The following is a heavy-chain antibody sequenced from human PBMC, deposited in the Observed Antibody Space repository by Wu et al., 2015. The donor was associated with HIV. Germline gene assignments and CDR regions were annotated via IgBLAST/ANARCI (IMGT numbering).Heavy chain of an antibody. J-gene: IGHJ3*02. CDR1: GYTFTSYY. V-gene: IGHV1-46*01. Sequence: QVQLVQSGAEVKKPGASVKVSCKASGYTFTSYYMHWVRQAPGQGLEWMGIINPSGGSTSYAQKFQGRVTMTRDTSTSTVYMELSSLRSEDTAVYYCARELGPNPYYYDSSGYYRAFDIWGQGTMVTVSS. CDR2: INPSGGST. CDR3: ARELGPNPYYYDSSGYYRAFDI. D-gene: IGHD3-22*01.